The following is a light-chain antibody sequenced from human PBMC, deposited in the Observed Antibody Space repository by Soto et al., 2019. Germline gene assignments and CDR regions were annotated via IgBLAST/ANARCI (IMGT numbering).Light chain of an antibody. V-gene: IGKV3-20*01. Sequence: EIVLTQSPGTLSLSPGEGATLSGRASQGVTGGNLAWYQQKPAKAPRLLIYGASSRATGIPDRFSGSGSGTDFTLTISRLEPEDFAVYYCQQYGSSPLFTFGPGTKVDIK. CDR1: QGVTGGN. J-gene: IGKJ3*01. CDR2: GAS. CDR3: QQYGSSPLFT.